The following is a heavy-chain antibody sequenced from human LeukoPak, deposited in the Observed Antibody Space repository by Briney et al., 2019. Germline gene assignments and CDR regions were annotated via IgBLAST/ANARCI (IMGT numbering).Heavy chain of an antibody. J-gene: IGHJ6*03. CDR2: ISSSSSYI. CDR1: GFTFSSYS. Sequence: GGSLRLSCAVSGFTFSSYSMNWVRQAPGKGLEWVSSISSSSSYIYYADSVKGRFTISRDNAKNSLYLQMNSLRAEDTAVYYCASARYGDSYMDVWGKGTTVTVSS. V-gene: IGHV3-21*01. D-gene: IGHD4-17*01. CDR3: ASARYGDSYMDV.